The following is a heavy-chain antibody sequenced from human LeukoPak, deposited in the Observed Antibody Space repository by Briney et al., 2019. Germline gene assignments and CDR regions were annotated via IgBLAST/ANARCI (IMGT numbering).Heavy chain of an antibody. J-gene: IGHJ1*01. V-gene: IGHV3-23*01. CDR1: GFTFGSYG. Sequence: GGSLRLSCAASGFTFGSYGMSWVRHAPGKGLEWVSFTPNSDRTSYADSVEGRFTISRDNPRNTLYLQMNSLRDEDTALYYCAIMHDYYDGSGYWVQWGQGNLATVS. D-gene: IGHD3-22*01. CDR3: AIMHDYYDGSGYWVQ. CDR2: TPNSDRT.